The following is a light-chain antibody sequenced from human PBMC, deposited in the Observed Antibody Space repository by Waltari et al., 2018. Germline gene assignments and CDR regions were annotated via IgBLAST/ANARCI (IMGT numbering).Light chain of an antibody. CDR1: QSISSY. J-gene: IGKJ5*01. CDR3: QQRSNWPPIT. CDR2: DAS. Sequence: EIVLTKSPATLSLSPGERATLPCRASQSISSYLAWYQQKPGQAPRLLIYDASNRATGIPARFSGSGSGTDFTLTISSLEPEDFAVYYCQQRSNWPPITFGQGTRLEIK. V-gene: IGKV3-11*01.